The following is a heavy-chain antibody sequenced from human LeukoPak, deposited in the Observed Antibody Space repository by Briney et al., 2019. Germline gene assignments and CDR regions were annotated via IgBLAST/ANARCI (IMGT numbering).Heavy chain of an antibody. CDR1: GGSINGYY. J-gene: IGHJ5*02. D-gene: IGHD4-17*01. V-gene: IGHV4-59*01. CDR2: ISDSGST. Sequence: KASETVSLTCTVSGGSINGYYWTWIRQPPGKGLEWIGYISDSGSTNSNPSLKSRVTMSVDSSNTEFSLRLNSVTAADTAVYYCARVFRGAVTSNWFDPWGQGTLVTVSS. CDR3: ARVFRGAVTSNWFDP.